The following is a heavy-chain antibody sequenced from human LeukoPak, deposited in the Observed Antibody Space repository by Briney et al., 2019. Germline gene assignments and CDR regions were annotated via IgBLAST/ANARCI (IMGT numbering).Heavy chain of an antibody. CDR3: ARVLETDCTGGSCYSGLDY. CDR2: ISRTGTYI. D-gene: IGHD2-15*01. J-gene: IGHJ4*02. Sequence: GGSLRLSCAASGFTSSSYNMKWVRQAPGEGLEWVSSISRTGTYIYYADSVKGRFTVSRDNAQNSPYLQMNSLRVEDTAVYYCARVLETDCTGGSCYSGLDYWGQGTLVTVSS. CDR1: GFTSSSYN. V-gene: IGHV3-21*01.